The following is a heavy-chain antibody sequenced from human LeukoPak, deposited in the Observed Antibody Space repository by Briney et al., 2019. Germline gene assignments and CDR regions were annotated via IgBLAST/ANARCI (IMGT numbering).Heavy chain of an antibody. V-gene: IGHV1-3*01. Sequence: ASVKVSCKASGYTFTSYAMNWVRQAPGQGLEWMGWINAGNGNTKYSQKFQGRVTITRDTSASTAYMELSSLRSEDTAVYYCARDRGGIAAWFDPWGQGTLVTVSS. CDR1: GYTFTSYA. CDR3: ARDRGGIAAWFDP. CDR2: INAGNGNT. J-gene: IGHJ5*02. D-gene: IGHD6-25*01.